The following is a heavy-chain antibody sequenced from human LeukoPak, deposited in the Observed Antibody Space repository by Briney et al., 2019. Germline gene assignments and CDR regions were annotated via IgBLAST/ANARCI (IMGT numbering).Heavy chain of an antibody. CDR2: IYSGGST. V-gene: IGHV3-53*01. Sequence: GGSLRLSCAASGFTVSSNYMSWVRQAPGKGLEWVSVIYSGGSTYYADSVKGRFTISRDNSKNTLYLQMNSLRAEDTAVYYCAREGRTYYDFWSGYSDYCYYMDVWGKGTTVTVSS. CDR3: AREGRTYYDFWSGYSDYCYYMDV. CDR1: GFTVSSNY. D-gene: IGHD3-3*01. J-gene: IGHJ6*03.